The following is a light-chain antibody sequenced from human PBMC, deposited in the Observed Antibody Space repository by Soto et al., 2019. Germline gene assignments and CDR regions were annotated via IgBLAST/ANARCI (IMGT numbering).Light chain of an antibody. CDR3: AAWDDSLSGQVV. Sequence: QSVLTQPHSASGTPGQGVTISCSGSSSNIGSNYVYWYQQLTGTAPKLLIHRNNQRPSGVPDRFSGSRSGTSASLAISGLRSEDEADSYCAAWDDSLSGQVVFGGGTKLTVL. CDR1: SSNIGSNY. V-gene: IGLV1-47*01. J-gene: IGLJ2*01. CDR2: RNN.